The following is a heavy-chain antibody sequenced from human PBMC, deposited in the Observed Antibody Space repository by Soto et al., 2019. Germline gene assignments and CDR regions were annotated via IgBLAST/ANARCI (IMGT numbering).Heavy chain of an antibody. V-gene: IGHV3-30*18. CDR1: GFTFSSYG. CDR2: ISNDGSIQ. CDR3: AKDRRDSSGTCSRCFGMDV. D-gene: IGHD3-22*01. J-gene: IGHJ6*02. Sequence: QVQLMGSGGSVLQPGRSLRLSCAASGFTFSSYGMHWVRQAPGKGLEWVTIISNDGSIQYYGDSVKGRFTVSRDNSKNTLFLEMNSLTAEDTATYYCAKDRRDSSGTCSRCFGMDVWGQGTTVTVSS.